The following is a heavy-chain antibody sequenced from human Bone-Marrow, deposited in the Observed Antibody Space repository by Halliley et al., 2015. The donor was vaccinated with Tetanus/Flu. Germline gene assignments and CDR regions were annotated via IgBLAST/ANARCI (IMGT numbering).Heavy chain of an antibody. D-gene: IGHD1-26*01. Sequence: ILNDDYSASYADAVKGRFTISRDNTQNKVFLHMKSLGVEDSGVYYCARDEAIYTGSAHHLDNWGQGTLVTVPS. CDR3: ARDEAIYTGSAHHLDN. CDR2: ILNDDYSA. J-gene: IGHJ4*02. V-gene: IGHV3-74*03.